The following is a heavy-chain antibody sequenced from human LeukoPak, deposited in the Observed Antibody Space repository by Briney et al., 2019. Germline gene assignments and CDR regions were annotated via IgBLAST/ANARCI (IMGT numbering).Heavy chain of an antibody. Sequence: GGSLRLSCTASGFTFSNYDMHWVRQAAGKGLEWVSGIGTAGDTYYPASVKGRFTISRENAKNSLYLQMNSLSAGDTAVYYCASSPAYSSSWYAIDNWGQGTLVTVSS. CDR2: IGTAGDT. D-gene: IGHD6-13*01. CDR3: ASSPAYSSSWYAIDN. V-gene: IGHV3-13*01. CDR1: GFTFSNYD. J-gene: IGHJ4*02.